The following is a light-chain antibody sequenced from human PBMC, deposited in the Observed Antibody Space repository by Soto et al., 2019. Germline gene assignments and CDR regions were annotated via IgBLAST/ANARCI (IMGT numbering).Light chain of an antibody. CDR1: QSIGPN. Sequence: TQSPATLSVSPGESVTLPCRASQSIGPNLAWYKHIPGQAPRLLMYSASLRATGIPARFSGSGSGTQFTLTISSLQSEDFGVYHCQHNNNWSPEGTFGPGTRVDVK. J-gene: IGKJ3*01. CDR3: QHNNNWSPEGT. V-gene: IGKV3-15*01. CDR2: SAS.